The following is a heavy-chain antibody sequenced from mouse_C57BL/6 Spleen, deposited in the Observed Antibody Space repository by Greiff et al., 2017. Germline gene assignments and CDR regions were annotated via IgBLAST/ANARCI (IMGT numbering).Heavy chain of an antibody. CDR2: IWRGGST. CDR3: AKGGEGFDY. CDR1: GFSLTSYG. Sequence: QVQLQQSGPGLVQPSQSLSITCTVSGFSLTSYGVHWVRQSPGKGLEWMGVIWRGGSTDYNAAFLSRLSITKDNSMSQVFFRMNSLQADDTAIYYCAKGGEGFDYWGQGTLVTVSA. V-gene: IGHV2-5*01. J-gene: IGHJ3*01.